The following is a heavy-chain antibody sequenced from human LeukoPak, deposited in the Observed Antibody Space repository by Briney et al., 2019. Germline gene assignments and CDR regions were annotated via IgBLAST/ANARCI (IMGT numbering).Heavy chain of an antibody. CDR2: ISAYNGNT. J-gene: IGHJ5*02. CDR1: GYTFTSYG. Sequence: ASVKVSCTASGYTFTSYGISWVRQAPGQGLEWMGWISAYNGNTNYAQKLQSRVTMTTDTSTSTAYLELRSLRSDDTAVYYCARVEDLYYDILTGYQGPNWFDPWGQGTLVTVSA. V-gene: IGHV1-18*01. CDR3: ARVEDLYYDILTGYQGPNWFDP. D-gene: IGHD3-9*01.